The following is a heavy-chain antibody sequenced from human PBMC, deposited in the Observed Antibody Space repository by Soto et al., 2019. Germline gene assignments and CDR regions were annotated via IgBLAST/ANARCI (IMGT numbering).Heavy chain of an antibody. CDR1: GGSFSGYY. J-gene: IGHJ6*02. D-gene: IGHD3-3*01. CDR3: ARLRYYDFWSGPPAYSGMYV. Sequence: SETLSLTCAVYGGSFSGYYWSWIRQPPGKGLEWIGEINHSGSTNYNPSLKSRVTISVDTSKNQFSLKLSSVTAADTAVYYCARLRYYDFWSGPPAYSGMYVWCQGTTVTVSS. V-gene: IGHV4-34*01. CDR2: INHSGST.